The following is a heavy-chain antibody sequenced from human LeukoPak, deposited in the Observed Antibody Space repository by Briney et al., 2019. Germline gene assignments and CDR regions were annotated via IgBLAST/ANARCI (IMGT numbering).Heavy chain of an antibody. V-gene: IGHV3-23*01. J-gene: IGHJ4*02. CDR1: GFTFSSYV. CDR3: AKQSAGSAAWYSLHYDF. CDR2: INKNGGET. Sequence: GESLRLSCAASGFTFSSYVMSWGRQAPGKGLEWVSTINKNGGETYYADSVKGRFTISRDNSRNTLYLQMNGLRAEDTAVYFCAKQSAGSAAWYSLHYDFWGQGTLVTVSS. D-gene: IGHD6-13*01.